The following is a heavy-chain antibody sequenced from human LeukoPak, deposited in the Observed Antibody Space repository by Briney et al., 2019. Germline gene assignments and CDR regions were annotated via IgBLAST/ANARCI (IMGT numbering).Heavy chain of an antibody. CDR2: ISYDGSNK. D-gene: IGHD4-11*01. Sequence: GGFLRLSCAASGFTFSSYGMHWVRQAPGKGLEWVAVISYDGSNKYYADSVKGRFTISRDNSKNTLYLQMNSLRAEDTAVYFCARDHFDYRLDYWGQGTLVTVSS. CDR1: GFTFSSYG. CDR3: ARDHFDYRLDY. V-gene: IGHV3-30*03. J-gene: IGHJ4*02.